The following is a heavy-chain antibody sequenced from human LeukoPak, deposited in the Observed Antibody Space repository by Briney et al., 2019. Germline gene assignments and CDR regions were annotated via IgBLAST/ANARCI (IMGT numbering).Heavy chain of an antibody. CDR1: GFTFGSYA. D-gene: IGHD2-2*01. V-gene: IGHV3-23*01. CDR2: ISGSGGST. Sequence: PGGSLRLSCAASGFTFGSYAMSWGRQAPGKGLGWVSAISGSGGSTYYADSVKGRFTISRDNSKNTLYLQMNSLRAEDTAVYYCAKDLEYQLPHPYYGMDVWGQGTTVTVSS. CDR3: AKDLEYQLPHPYYGMDV. J-gene: IGHJ6*02.